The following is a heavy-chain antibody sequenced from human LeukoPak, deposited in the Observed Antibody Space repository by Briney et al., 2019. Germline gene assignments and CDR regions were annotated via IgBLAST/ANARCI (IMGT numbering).Heavy chain of an antibody. CDR1: GYTFTDFA. CDR3: ARDSLITIFDL. CDR2: INAGNGNT. J-gene: IGHJ4*02. D-gene: IGHD3-3*01. Sequence: ASVKVSCKASGYTFTDFAIQWVRQAPGQRLEWMGWINAGNGNTKYSQKFQGRVTITRDTSASTAYMELSSLRSEDTAVYYCARDSLITIFDLWGQGTLVTVSS. V-gene: IGHV1-3*01.